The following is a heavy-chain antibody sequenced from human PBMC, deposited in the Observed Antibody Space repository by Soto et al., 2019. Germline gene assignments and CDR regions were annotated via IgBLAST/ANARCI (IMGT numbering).Heavy chain of an antibody. CDR1: GYTFTSHH. V-gene: IGHV1-3*05. Sequence: QGQFVQSGAEEREPGASVKVTCKTSGYTFTSHHIHWVRQAPGQWLEWMGLINAGDGYTQYSRTFQDRGTFSRDTSAGTAYMECSGPTYAATAVYYWARAIGMVGLDYRGQGTLVTVSS. D-gene: IGHD3-10*01. CDR3: ARAIGMVGLDY. CDR2: INAGDGYT. J-gene: IGHJ4*02.